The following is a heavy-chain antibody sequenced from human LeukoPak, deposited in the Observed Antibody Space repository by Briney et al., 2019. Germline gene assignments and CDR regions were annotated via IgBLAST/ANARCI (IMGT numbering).Heavy chain of an antibody. CDR1: GDFSIHY. J-gene: IGHJ3*02. Sequence: SETLSLTCTVSGDFSIHYWTWIRQPAGKGLEWIGRISTTGSTNYNTSLKSRITMSVDTSKNQFSLKLSSVTAADTAVYYCASPILGDYYNSRDYQNAFAIWGQGTMVTVSS. D-gene: IGHD3-22*01. CDR3: ASPILGDYYNSRDYQNAFAI. V-gene: IGHV4-4*07. CDR2: ISTTGST.